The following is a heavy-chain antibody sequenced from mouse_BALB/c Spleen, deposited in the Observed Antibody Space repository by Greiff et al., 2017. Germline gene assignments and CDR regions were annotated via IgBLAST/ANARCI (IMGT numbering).Heavy chain of an antibody. J-gene: IGHJ3*01. D-gene: IGHD4-1*01. CDR2: IYPGSGNT. V-gene: IGHV1-77*01. Sequence: QVQLKESGAELARPGASVKLSCKASGYTFTDYYINWVKQRTGQGLEWIGEIYPGSGNTYYNEKFKGKATLTADKSSSTAYMQLSSLTSEDSAVDFCGRKELGGAWFAYWGQGTLVTVSA. CDR1: GYTFTDYY. CDR3: GRKELGGAWFAY.